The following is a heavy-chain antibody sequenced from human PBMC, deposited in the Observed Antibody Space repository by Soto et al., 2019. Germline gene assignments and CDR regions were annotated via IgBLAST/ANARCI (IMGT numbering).Heavy chain of an antibody. J-gene: IGHJ6*02. CDR3: ARVVATVAGPYGMDV. Sequence: GASVNVSCKASGYTFTSYVISWVRQAPGQGLEWMGWISAYNGNTNFAQKLQGRVTMTTDTSTSTAYMELRSLRSDDTAVYYCARVVATVAGPYGMDVWGQGTTVTVSS. V-gene: IGHV1-18*01. CDR2: ISAYNGNT. CDR1: GYTFTSYV. D-gene: IGHD6-19*01.